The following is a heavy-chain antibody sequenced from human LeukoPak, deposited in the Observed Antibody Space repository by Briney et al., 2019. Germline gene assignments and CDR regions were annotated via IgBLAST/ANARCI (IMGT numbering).Heavy chain of an antibody. V-gene: IGHV4-31*03. CDR1: GGSIRSAGYS. CDR3: ARDGGVSSFQLLRPYYYYMDV. CDR2: IYYSGST. J-gene: IGHJ6*03. D-gene: IGHD2-2*01. Sequence: PSETLSLTCTVSGGSIRSAGYSWFWIRQFPGKGLEWIGYIYYSGSTAYNPSLKSRVSISLDTSENQFSLNLTSVTAADTAVYYCARDGGVSSFQLLRPYYYYMDVWGKGTTVTVSS.